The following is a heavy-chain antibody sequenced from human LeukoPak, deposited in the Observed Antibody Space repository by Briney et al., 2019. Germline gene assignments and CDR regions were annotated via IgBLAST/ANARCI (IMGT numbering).Heavy chain of an antibody. J-gene: IGHJ4*02. CDR3: ARAPHFFDTSGSRYYFDY. Sequence: SETLSLTCSVSGGSIRSTTYYWGWIRQPPGKGLERIGSIYYSGNTYYSPSLMSRVTISVDTSKNQFSLNLSSATAADTAVYYCARAPHFFDTSGSRYYFDYWGQGALVTVSS. V-gene: IGHV4-39*07. CDR1: GGSIRSTTYY. D-gene: IGHD3-22*01. CDR2: IYYSGNT.